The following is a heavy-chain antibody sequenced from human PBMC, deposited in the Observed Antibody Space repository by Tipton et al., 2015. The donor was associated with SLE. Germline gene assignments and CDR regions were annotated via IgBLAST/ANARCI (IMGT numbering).Heavy chain of an antibody. CDR1: GGSISSSSYY. CDR2: IYYSGST. V-gene: IGHV4-39*07. J-gene: IGHJ6*03. CDR3: ARGGAFWSGPTSYYFFFYYMDV. D-gene: IGHD3-3*01. Sequence: TLSLTCTVSGGSISSSSYYWGWIRQPPGKGLEWIGSIYYSGSTYYNPSLKSRVTISVDTSKNQFSLNLSSVTAADTAVYYCARGGAFWSGPTSYYFFFYYMDVWGKGTTVTVSS.